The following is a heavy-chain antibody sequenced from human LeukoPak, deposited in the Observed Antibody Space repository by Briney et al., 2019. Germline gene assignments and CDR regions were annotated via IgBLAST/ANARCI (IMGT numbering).Heavy chain of an antibody. V-gene: IGHV3-7*03. CDR3: ARAKWEYDYSSGWSWFDP. CDR1: GFRFSSYW. Sequence: GGSLRLSCEASGFRFSSYWMGWVRQAPGKGLEWVANMKQDGSEKYYVDSVKGRFTISRDNAKNSLSLQMNSLRVEDTAVYYCARAKWEYDYSSGWSWFDPWGQGTLVTVSS. CDR2: MKQDGSEK. J-gene: IGHJ5*02. D-gene: IGHD6-19*01.